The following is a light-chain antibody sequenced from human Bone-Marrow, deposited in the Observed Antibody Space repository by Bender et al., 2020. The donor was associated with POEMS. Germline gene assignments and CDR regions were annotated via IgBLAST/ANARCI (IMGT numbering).Light chain of an antibody. CDR3: CSYAGSSTYV. CDR2: GGN. J-gene: IGLJ1*01. CDR1: NSDVGRYKH. Sequence: QSALTQPASVSASPGQSITISCTGTNSDVGRYKHVSWYQQEPGKAPKVLISGGNKRPSGISDRFSGSKSGNTASLTISGLRAEDEADYYCCSYAGSSTYVFGSGTKVTVI. V-gene: IGLV2-23*01.